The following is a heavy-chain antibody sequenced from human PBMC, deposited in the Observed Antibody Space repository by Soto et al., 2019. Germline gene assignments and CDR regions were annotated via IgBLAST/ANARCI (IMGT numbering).Heavy chain of an antibody. CDR1: GYSFTSYW. Sequence: PGESLKISCKGSGYSFTSYWIGWVRQMPGKGLEWMGIIYPGDSDTRYSPSFQGQVTISADKSISTAYLQWSSLKASDTAMYYCARLYYYDSSGSAPRRYFDYWGQGTLVTVSS. CDR3: ARLYYYDSSGSAPRRYFDY. CDR2: IYPGDSDT. V-gene: IGHV5-51*01. J-gene: IGHJ4*02. D-gene: IGHD3-22*01.